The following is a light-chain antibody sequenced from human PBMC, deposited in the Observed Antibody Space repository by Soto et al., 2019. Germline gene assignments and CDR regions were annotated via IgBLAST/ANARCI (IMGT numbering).Light chain of an antibody. V-gene: IGLV1-47*01. Sequence: QSVLTQPPSASGTPGQRVTISCSGSSSNIGSNYVYWYQQLPGTAPKLLIYRNNQRPSGVPDRFSGSKSGTSASLAISGLRSEDEAVYYCAAWDDTLNGQVYGTGTKLTVL. CDR3: AAWDDTLNGQV. CDR2: RNN. J-gene: IGLJ1*01. CDR1: SSNIGSNY.